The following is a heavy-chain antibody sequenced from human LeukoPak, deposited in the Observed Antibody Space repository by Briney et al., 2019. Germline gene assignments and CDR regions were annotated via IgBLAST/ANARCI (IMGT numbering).Heavy chain of an antibody. CDR3: ARGRNPDYGDSGIDY. Sequence: SQTLSLTCTVSGGSISSGGYYWSWIRQHPGKGLEWVGYIYYSGSTYYNPSLKSRISMSVDTSKNQFSLMLSSVTAADTAVYYCARGRNPDYGDSGIDYWGQGTLVTVSS. CDR1: GGSISSGGYY. D-gene: IGHD4-17*01. CDR2: IYYSGST. J-gene: IGHJ4*02. V-gene: IGHV4-31*03.